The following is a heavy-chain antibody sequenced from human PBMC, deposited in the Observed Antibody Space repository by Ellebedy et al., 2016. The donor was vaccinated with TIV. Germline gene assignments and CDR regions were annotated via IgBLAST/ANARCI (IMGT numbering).Heavy chain of an antibody. CDR3: ARVTTMVRGVIRCLDV. V-gene: IGHV1-18*01. J-gene: IGHJ6*02. CDR2: ISAYHGNT. CDR1: GYTFINYG. Sequence: AASVKVSCKASGYTFINYGISWVRQAPGQGLEWMGWISAYHGNTKYAQKLQGRVTMTTDTSTSTAYMKLRSLRSDDTAVYYCARVTTMVRGVIRCLDVWGHGTTVTVSS. D-gene: IGHD3-10*01.